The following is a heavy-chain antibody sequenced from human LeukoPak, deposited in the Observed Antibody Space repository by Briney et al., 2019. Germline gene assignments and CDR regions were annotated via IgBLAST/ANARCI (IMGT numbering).Heavy chain of an antibody. CDR2: LKPDGGEK. V-gene: IGHV3-7*04. CDR1: GFTFTRYW. J-gene: IGHJ3*02. CDR3: ARDGYSGSYYDI. Sequence: PGGSLRLSCAASGFTFTRYWMSWVRKAPGKGLEWVANLKPDGGEKYYVDSVKGRFTISRDNAKNSLYLQMNSMRVEDTAVYYCARDGYSGSYYDIWGQGTMVTVSS. D-gene: IGHD1-26*01.